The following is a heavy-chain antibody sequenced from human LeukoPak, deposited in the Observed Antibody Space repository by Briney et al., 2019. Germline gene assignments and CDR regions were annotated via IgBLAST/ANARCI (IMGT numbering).Heavy chain of an antibody. CDR2: INHSGST. V-gene: IGHV4-39*07. D-gene: IGHD5-24*01. CDR3: ARGRGRWLQTEWGY. J-gene: IGHJ4*02. Sequence: SETLSLTCSVSGGSIRSTTYYWSWIRQPPGKGLEWIGEINHSGSTNYNPSLKSRVTISVDTSKNQFSLKLSSVTAADTAVYYCARGRGRWLQTEWGYWGQGTLVTVSS. CDR1: GGSIRSTTYY.